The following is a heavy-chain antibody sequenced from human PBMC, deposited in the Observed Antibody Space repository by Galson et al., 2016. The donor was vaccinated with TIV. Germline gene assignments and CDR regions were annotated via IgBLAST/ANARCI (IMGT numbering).Heavy chain of an antibody. Sequence: SLRLSCAASGFTLSDYYMSWIRQAPGKGLEWLSYINYSGSPKYDADPMKGRLTISRDIAKNSMYLDMKSLRVEDTAVYYCAKIDSSGYNYGGRFVYWGQGTLVTVSS. CDR2: INYSGSPK. CDR3: AKIDSSGYNYGGRFVY. CDR1: GFTLSDYY. J-gene: IGHJ4*02. D-gene: IGHD3-22*01. V-gene: IGHV3-11*01.